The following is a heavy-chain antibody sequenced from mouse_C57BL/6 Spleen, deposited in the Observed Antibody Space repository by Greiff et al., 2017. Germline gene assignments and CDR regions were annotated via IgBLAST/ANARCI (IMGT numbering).Heavy chain of an antibody. CDR2: IDPSDSYT. Sequence: QVQLQQPGAELVMPGASVKLSCKASGYTFTSYWMHWVKQRPGQGLEWIGEIDPSDSYTNYNQKFKGKSTLTVDKSSSTAYMQLSSLTSEDSAVYYCARNYGDYFDYWGQGTTLTVSS. D-gene: IGHD1-2*01. CDR1: GYTFTSYW. CDR3: ARNYGDYFDY. J-gene: IGHJ2*01. V-gene: IGHV1-69*01.